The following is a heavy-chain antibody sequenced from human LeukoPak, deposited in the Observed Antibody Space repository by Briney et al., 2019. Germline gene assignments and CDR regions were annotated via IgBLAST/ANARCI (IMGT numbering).Heavy chain of an antibody. CDR1: GFTFSNYS. CDR2: ISSSSSYI. V-gene: IGHV3-21*01. CDR3: ARSSRELGGYAPWELMPPFDY. J-gene: IGHJ4*02. D-gene: IGHD1-7*01. Sequence: AGGSLRLSREVSGFTFSNYSMNWVRQAPGKGLEWVSSISSSSSYIYYADSVKGRFTISRDNAKNSLYLQMNSLRAEDTAVYYCARSSRELGGYAPWELMPPFDYWGQGTLVTVSS.